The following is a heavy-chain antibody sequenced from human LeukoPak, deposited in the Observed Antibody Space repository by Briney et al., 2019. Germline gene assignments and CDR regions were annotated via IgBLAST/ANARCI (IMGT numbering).Heavy chain of an antibody. CDR1: GFTFSGSA. J-gene: IGHJ4*02. CDR3: TGNYYGSGCYADFDY. CDR2: IRSTANGYAT. V-gene: IGHV3-73*01. D-gene: IGHD3-10*01. Sequence: GGSLRLSCAASGFTFSGSALHWVRQASGKGLEWVGRIRSTANGYATAYAASVKGRFTISRDDSKNTAYLQMDSLKTEDTAVYYCTGNYYGSGCYADFDYRGQGTLVTVSS.